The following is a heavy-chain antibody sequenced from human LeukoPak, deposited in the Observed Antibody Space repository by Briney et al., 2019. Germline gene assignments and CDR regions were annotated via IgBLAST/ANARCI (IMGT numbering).Heavy chain of an antibody. CDR1: DFSFTSYG. Sequence: GASVKVSCKASDFSFTSYGMSWVRQAPGQGLEWMGWISAYNGSTKYAQKLQGRVTMTTDTSTGTAYMELSSLRSEDTAVYYCARDRTGTTSWYYYGMDVWGQGTTVTVS. V-gene: IGHV1-18*01. CDR3: ARDRTGTTSWYYYGMDV. D-gene: IGHD1-7*01. CDR2: ISAYNGST. J-gene: IGHJ6*02.